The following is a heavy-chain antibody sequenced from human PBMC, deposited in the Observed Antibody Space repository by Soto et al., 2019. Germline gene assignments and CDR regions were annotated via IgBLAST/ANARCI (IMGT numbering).Heavy chain of an antibody. CDR1: GGSVSSGSYY. CDR3: ARGVAAAGTNWFDP. CDR2: IYYSGST. J-gene: IGHJ5*02. Sequence: SETLSLTCTVSGGSVSSGSYYWSWIRQPPGKGLEWIGYIYYSGSTNYNPSLKSRVTISVDTSKNQFSLKLSSVTAADTAVYYCARGVAAAGTNWFDPWGQGTLVTV. V-gene: IGHV4-61*01. D-gene: IGHD6-13*01.